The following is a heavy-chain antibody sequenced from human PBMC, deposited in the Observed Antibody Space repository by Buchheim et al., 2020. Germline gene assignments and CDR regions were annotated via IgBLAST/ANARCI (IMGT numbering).Heavy chain of an antibody. V-gene: IGHV5-10-1*03. J-gene: IGHJ5*02. Sequence: EVQLVQSGAEVKAPGQSLTISCKASGYSFTNYWISWVRQMPGKGLEWMGRIDPSDSYTYYGPSFQGHVSISVDQSINTAYLQWNSLRASDTAMYYCTKEDLFRGFHSTNNWFDPWGQGTL. CDR3: TKEDLFRGFHSTNNWFDP. D-gene: IGHD3-22*01. CDR2: IDPSDSYT. CDR1: GYSFTNYW.